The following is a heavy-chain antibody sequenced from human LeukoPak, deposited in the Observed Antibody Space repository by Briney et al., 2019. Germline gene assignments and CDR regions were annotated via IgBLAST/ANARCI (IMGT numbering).Heavy chain of an antibody. V-gene: IGHV4-34*01. CDR2: IYHSGST. CDR3: ARWTTTRYDY. Sequence: SETLSLTCAVYGGSFSGYYWSWIRQPPGKGLEWIGSIYHSGSTYYNPSLKSRVTISVDTSKNQFSLKLSSVTAADTAVYYCARWTTTRYDYWGQGTLVTVSS. D-gene: IGHD4-11*01. CDR1: GGSFSGYY. J-gene: IGHJ4*02.